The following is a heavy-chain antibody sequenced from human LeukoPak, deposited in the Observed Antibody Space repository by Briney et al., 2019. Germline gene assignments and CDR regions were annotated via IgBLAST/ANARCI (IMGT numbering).Heavy chain of an antibody. Sequence: PSQTLSLTCTVSGGSISSGSYYWSWIRQPAGKGLEWIGRIYTSGSTNYNPSLKSRVTISVDTSKNQFSLKLSSVTAADTAVYYCARYSSSWFFDYWGQGTTVTVSS. J-gene: IGHJ4*03. V-gene: IGHV4-61*02. D-gene: IGHD6-13*01. CDR2: IYTSGST. CDR1: GGSISSGSYY. CDR3: ARYSSSWFFDY.